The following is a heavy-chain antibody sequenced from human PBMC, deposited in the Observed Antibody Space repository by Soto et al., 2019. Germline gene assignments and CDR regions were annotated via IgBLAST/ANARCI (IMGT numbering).Heavy chain of an antibody. J-gene: IGHJ4*02. CDR2: INHSGST. Sequence: SETLSLTCAVYGGSFSDFYWTWIRQPPGTGLEWIGEINHSGSTNYNPSLKSRVTISVDTSKNQFSLKLTSVTAADTATYYCVHSLLEWLLYPLFDYWGQGTLVTVSS. D-gene: IGHD3-3*01. CDR1: GGSFSDFY. CDR3: VHSLLEWLLYPLFDY. V-gene: IGHV4-34*01.